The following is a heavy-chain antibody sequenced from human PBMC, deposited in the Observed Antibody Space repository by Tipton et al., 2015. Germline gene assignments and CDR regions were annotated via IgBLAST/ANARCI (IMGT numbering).Heavy chain of an antibody. CDR1: SGSIISSSYS. J-gene: IGHJ6*02. Sequence: TLSLTCTVSSGSIISSSYSWGWIRQTPGKGLEWIGYISHRDGTYYNPSLKRRVTISLDTSKNQFSLTLNSVTAADTAVYYCARDLEHGMDVWGQGTTVTVSS. V-gene: IGHV4-61*01. D-gene: IGHD5-24*01. CDR2: ISHRDGT. CDR3: ARDLEHGMDV.